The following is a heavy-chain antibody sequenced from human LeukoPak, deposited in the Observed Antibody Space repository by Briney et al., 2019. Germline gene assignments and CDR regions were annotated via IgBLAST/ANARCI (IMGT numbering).Heavy chain of an antibody. CDR2: INHSGST. D-gene: IGHD2-2*01. CDR1: GGSFSGYY. V-gene: IGHV4-34*01. J-gene: IGHJ4*02. CDR3: ARERVVPAPGLDY. Sequence: PSETLSLTCAVYGGSFSGYYWSWIRQPPGKGLEWIGEINHSGSTNYNPSLKSRVTISVDTSKNQFSLKLSSVTAADTAVYYCARERVVPAPGLDYCGQGTLVIVSS.